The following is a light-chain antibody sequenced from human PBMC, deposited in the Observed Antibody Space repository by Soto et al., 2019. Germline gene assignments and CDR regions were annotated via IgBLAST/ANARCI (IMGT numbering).Light chain of an antibody. J-gene: IGKJ4*01. CDR2: SAS. CDR3: PKYNECPLT. Sequence: EIVMTQSPATLSVSPGERATLSCRARQSVSNNLAWYQQRRGHAPRLLVYSASSRATGIPARSSGSASGTELTLTISSHQSENYAGSYCPKYNECPLTVGGGTMVETK. CDR1: QSVSNN. V-gene: IGKV3-15*01.